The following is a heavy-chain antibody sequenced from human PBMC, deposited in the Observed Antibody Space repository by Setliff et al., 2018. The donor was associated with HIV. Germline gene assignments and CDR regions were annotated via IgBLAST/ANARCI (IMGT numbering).Heavy chain of an antibody. D-gene: IGHD3-10*01. CDR2: IFTNEFI. Sequence: PSETLSLTCNVSGDSISGFFWSWIRQPPGKTLEWIGSIFTNEFIYYNPSLKSRVTISADTYNPQFSLKLRPVTAADTAVYYCARRRGGTSGSFLDYWGQGNLVTVSS. V-gene: IGHV4-4*08. J-gene: IGHJ4*02. CDR1: GDSISGFF. CDR3: ARRRGGTSGSFLDY.